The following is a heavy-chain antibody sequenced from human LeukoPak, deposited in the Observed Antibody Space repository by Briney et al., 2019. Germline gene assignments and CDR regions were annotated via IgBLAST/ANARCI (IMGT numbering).Heavy chain of an antibody. J-gene: IGHJ4*02. CDR1: GGSISSGDYY. D-gene: IGHD3-3*01. Sequence: SQTLSLTCTVSGGSISSGDYYWNWIRQPPGKGLEWIGYIYYSGSTYYNPSLESRVTISVDTSKNRFSLKLSSVTAADTAIYYCQSRFLEWLLDYWGQGTLVTVSS. V-gene: IGHV4-30-4*01. CDR2: IYYSGST. CDR3: QSRFLEWLLDY.